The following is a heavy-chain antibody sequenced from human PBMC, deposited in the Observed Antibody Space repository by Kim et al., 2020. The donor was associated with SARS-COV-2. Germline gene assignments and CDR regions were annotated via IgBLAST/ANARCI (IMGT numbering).Heavy chain of an antibody. J-gene: IGHJ6*03. V-gene: IGHV4-59*01. CDR1: GAAISSYA. Sequence: SETLSLTCTVSGAAISSYAWNWVRQSPGKGLEWIGYMFNSGSTNYNPSLKSRVTMSLDTSKSQFSLKLSSVTAADSAVYYCARMPFHYYYMDVWGYGTTV. CDR3: ARMPFHYYYMDV. CDR2: MFNSGST. D-gene: IGHD2-2*01.